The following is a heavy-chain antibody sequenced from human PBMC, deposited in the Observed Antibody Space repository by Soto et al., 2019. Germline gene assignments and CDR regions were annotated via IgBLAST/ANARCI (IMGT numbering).Heavy chain of an antibody. Sequence: PSETLSLTCAVSGASIDSSDWWNWVRQTPEKGLEWIGEIFHEGNIIYNPSLKSRVTISIDTQKNQFSLQLRSVTAADTALYYCAGGGSIVVATRRLMDVWGKGTTVTVSS. CDR3: AGGGSIVVATRRLMDV. D-gene: IGHD3-22*01. J-gene: IGHJ6*03. CDR2: IFHEGNI. CDR1: GASIDSSDW. V-gene: IGHV4-4*02.